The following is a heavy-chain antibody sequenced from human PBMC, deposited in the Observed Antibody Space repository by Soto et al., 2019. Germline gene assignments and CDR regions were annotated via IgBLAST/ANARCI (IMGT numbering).Heavy chain of an antibody. CDR3: ARGRYGDY. D-gene: IGHD1-1*01. J-gene: IGHJ4*02. CDR1: GYAFTTYG. CDR2: ISAHNGNT. V-gene: IGHV1-18*01. Sequence: QVHLVQSGAEVKKPGASVKVSCKGSGYAFTTYGITWVRQAPGHGLEWMGWISAHNGNTNYAQKLQGRVPVTRDTSTSTAYMELRSLRSDDTAVYYCARGRYGDYWGQGALVTVSS.